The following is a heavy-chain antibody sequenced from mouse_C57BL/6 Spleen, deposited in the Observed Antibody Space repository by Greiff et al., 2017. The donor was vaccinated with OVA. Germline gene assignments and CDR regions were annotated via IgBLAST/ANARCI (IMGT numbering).Heavy chain of an antibody. CDR3: ASIYGYDARDY. V-gene: IGHV3-6*01. CDR2: LSYDGSN. Sequence: DVQLQESGPGLVKPSQSLSLTCSFTGYSITSGYYWNWIRQFPGNKLAWMGYLSYDGSNNYNPSLKNRISITRDTSKNQFFLKLNSVTTEDTATYYCASIYGYDARDYWGQGTSVTVSS. D-gene: IGHD1-1*02. CDR1: GYSITSGYY. J-gene: IGHJ4*01.